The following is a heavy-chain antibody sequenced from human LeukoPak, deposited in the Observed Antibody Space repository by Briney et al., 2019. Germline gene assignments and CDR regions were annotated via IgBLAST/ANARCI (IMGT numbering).Heavy chain of an antibody. J-gene: IGHJ3*02. CDR3: AKDMRSGSYFPGQDAFDI. V-gene: IGHV3-43*02. Sequence: PGGSLRLSCAASGFTFDDYAMHWVRHAPGKGLEWVSLISGDGGSTYYADSVKGRFTISRDNSKNSLYLQMNSLRTEDTALYYCAKDMRSGSYFPGQDAFDIWGQGTMVTVSS. CDR2: ISGDGGST. D-gene: IGHD1-26*01. CDR1: GFTFDDYA.